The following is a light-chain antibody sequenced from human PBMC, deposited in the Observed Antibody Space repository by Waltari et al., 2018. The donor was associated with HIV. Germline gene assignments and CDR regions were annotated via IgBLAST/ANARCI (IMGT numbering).Light chain of an antibody. CDR2: NDN. J-gene: IGLJ3*02. CDR3: AAWDDRLNGWV. CDR1: SSNIGRNT. V-gene: IGLV1-44*01. Sequence: QSVLTQPPSASGTPGQTVTISCSGSSSNIGRNTLTWFQNLPGTAPKLLIYNDNQRPSGVPDRFSGSKSGTSASLAISGLQSEDEADYTCAAWDDRLNGWVFGGGTKLTVL.